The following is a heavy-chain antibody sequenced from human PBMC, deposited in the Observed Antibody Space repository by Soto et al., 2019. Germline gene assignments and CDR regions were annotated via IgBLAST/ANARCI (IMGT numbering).Heavy chain of an antibody. D-gene: IGHD3-3*01. J-gene: IGHJ6*02. CDR2: IDPSDSYT. CDR1: GYSFTSYW. V-gene: IGHV5-10-1*01. CDR3: ARRMSGSGYYPMPHYYYYYGMDV. Sequence: GESLKISCKGSGYSFTSYWISWVRQMPGKGLECMGMIDPSDSYTNYIPSFQGHVTISAYKSISTAYLQWSSLKAWDPAMYYCARRMSGSGYYPMPHYYYYYGMDVWGQGTTVTVSS.